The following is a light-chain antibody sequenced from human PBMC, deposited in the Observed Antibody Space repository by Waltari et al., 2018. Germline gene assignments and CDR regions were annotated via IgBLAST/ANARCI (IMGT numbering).Light chain of an antibody. Sequence: EVLLTHSPGTLSLSPGASAILSCRASENVKDLLAWYQQKPGQAPRLLIYDASTRATGIPDRFSGSGSGTDFTLTISRLEAGDFALYYCQQYRMTTVTFGRGTKVEIK. CDR1: ENVKDL. CDR2: DAS. V-gene: IGKV3-20*01. J-gene: IGKJ2*01. CDR3: QQYRMTTVT.